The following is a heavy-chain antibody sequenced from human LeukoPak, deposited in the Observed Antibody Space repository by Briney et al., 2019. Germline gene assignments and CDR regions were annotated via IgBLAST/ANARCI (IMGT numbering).Heavy chain of an antibody. V-gene: IGHV4-59*08. CDR3: ARAGFSGLLGN. D-gene: IGHD3-10*01. Sequence: PSETLSLTCTVSGGSISSYYWSWIRQPPGKGLEWIGYIYYSGSTNYNPSLKSRVTISVDTSKNQFSLKLSSVTAADTAVYYCARAGFSGLLGNWGQGTLVSVSS. CDR1: GGSISSYY. J-gene: IGHJ4*02. CDR2: IYYSGST.